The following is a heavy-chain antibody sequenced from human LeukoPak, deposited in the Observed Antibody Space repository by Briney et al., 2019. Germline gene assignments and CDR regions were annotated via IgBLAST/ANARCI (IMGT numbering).Heavy chain of an antibody. Sequence: PGGSLRLSCAASGFTFSSHSMNWVRQAPGKGLEWMGGFDPEDGETIYAQKFQGRVTMTEDTSTDTAYMELSSLRSEDTAVYYCATDLVSPDAFDIWGQGTMVTVSS. D-gene: IGHD2-8*01. J-gene: IGHJ3*02. CDR1: GFTFSSHS. CDR2: FDPEDGET. V-gene: IGHV1-24*01. CDR3: ATDLVSPDAFDI.